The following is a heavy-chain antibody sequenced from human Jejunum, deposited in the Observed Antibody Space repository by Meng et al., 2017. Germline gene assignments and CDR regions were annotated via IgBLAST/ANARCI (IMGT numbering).Heavy chain of an antibody. CDR3: ARVRRVGATYYFDY. V-gene: IGHV1-69*05. J-gene: IGHJ4*02. Sequence: SVKVSCKASGGTFSSYAISWVRQAPGQGLEWMGGIIPVFGPTNYAQKFQGRVTITTDESTITGYMELSSLRSEDTAAYYCARVRRVGATYYFDYWGQGTLVTVSS. CDR2: IIPVFGPT. CDR1: GGTFSSYA. D-gene: IGHD1-26*01.